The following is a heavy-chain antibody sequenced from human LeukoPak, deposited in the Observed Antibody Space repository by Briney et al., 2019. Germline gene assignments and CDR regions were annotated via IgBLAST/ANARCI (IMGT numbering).Heavy chain of an antibody. Sequence: GGSLRLSCAASGFTFSSYAMHWVRQAPGKGLEGVAVISYDGSNKYYADSVKGRFTISRDNSKNTLYLQMNSLKTEDTAVYYCTTRGYNRGWADWGYAYWGQGTLVTVSS. CDR3: TTRGYNRGWADWGYAY. J-gene: IGHJ4*02. CDR2: ISYDGSNK. V-gene: IGHV3-30*04. CDR1: GFTFSSYA. D-gene: IGHD6-19*01.